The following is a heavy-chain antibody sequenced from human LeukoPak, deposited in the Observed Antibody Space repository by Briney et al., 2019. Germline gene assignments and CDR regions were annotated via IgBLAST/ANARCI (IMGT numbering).Heavy chain of an antibody. D-gene: IGHD6-13*01. J-gene: IGHJ4*02. CDR1: GFTFDDYA. CDR2: ISWNSGSI. CDR3: ARDTSGRVAAAGTWGFDY. Sequence: GGSLRLSCAASGFTFDDYAMHWVRQAPGKGLEWVSGISWNSGSIGYADSVKGRFTISRDNAKNSLYLQMNSLRAEDTAVYYCARDTSGRVAAAGTWGFDYWGQGTLVTVSS. V-gene: IGHV3-9*01.